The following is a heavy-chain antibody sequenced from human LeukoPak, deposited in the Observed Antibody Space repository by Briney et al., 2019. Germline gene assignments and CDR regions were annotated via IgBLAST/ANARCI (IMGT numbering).Heavy chain of an antibody. V-gene: IGHV3-21*01. CDR2: ISTSSSYI. D-gene: IGHD4-17*01. Sequence: PGGSLRLSCAASGITFSSYGMNWVRQAPGKGLEWVSSISTSSSYIYYADSVKGRFTISRDNAKNSLYLQMNSLRAEDTAVYYCARRYGDYVGSFEYWGQGTQVTVSS. CDR1: GITFSSYG. J-gene: IGHJ4*02. CDR3: ARRYGDYVGSFEY.